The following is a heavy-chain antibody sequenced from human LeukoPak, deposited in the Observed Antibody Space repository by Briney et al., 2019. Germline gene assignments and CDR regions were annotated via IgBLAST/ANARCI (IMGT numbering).Heavy chain of an antibody. V-gene: IGHV3-23*01. J-gene: IGHJ2*01. D-gene: IGHD7-27*01. CDR1: GFTFGTYG. CDR3: ARELVSLGTGYFDL. Sequence: GGSLRLSCEASGFTFGTYGMTWVRQAPGKGLEWVSGITGSSTWTYYADSVRGRFTISRDNSKNPLHLQMNNLTADDPAIYYCARELVSLGTGYFDLWGRGTLVTVSS. CDR2: ITGSSTWT.